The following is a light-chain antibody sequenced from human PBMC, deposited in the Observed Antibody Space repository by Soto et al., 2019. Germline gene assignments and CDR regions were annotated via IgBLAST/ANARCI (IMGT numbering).Light chain of an antibody. CDR3: CSNAATNTFV. CDR2: GVT. CDR1: RSDIGSYNS. Sequence: QSVLAQPASVSGSPGQTITISCTGTRSDIGSYNSLAWYQQHPGKAPRVMIFGVTKRPSGISDRFSGSKSGYTVSLTISGLQAEDEADYYCCSNAATNTFVFGTGSKGTVL. J-gene: IGLJ1*01. V-gene: IGLV2-23*02.